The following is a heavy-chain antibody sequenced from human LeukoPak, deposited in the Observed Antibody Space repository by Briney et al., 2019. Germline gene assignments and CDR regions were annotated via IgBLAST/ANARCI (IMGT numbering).Heavy chain of an antibody. V-gene: IGHV3-48*03. CDR2: ISSRGTTT. J-gene: IGHJ4*02. D-gene: IGHD6-6*01. CDR3: ARLYSSSSGLRASDY. CDR1: GFTFSSYE. Sequence: GGSLRLSCAAPGFTFSSYEMNWVRQAPGEGLEWVSYISSRGTTTYYADSVKGRFTISRDDAKNSLYLHMNSLRVEDTAVYYWARLYSSSSGLRASDYWGQGTLVTVSS.